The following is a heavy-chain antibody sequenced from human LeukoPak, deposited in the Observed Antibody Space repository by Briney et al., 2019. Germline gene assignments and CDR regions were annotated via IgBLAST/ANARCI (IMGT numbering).Heavy chain of an antibody. CDR1: GGSISSYY. V-gene: IGHV4-59*01. D-gene: IGHD3-10*01. J-gene: IGHJ6*03. CDR2: IYYSGST. CDR3: ARARAYYYGSGSYYKQQPGYYYMDV. Sequence: SETLSLTCTVSGGSISSYYWSWIRQPPGKGLEWIGYIYYSGSTNYNPSLKSRVTISVDTSKNQFSLKLSSVTAADTAVYYCARARAYYYGSGSYYKQQPGYYYMDVWGKGTTVTISS.